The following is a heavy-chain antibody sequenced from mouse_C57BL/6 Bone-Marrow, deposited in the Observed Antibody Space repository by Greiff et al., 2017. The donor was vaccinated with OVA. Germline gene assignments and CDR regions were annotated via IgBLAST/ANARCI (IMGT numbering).Heavy chain of an antibody. J-gene: IGHJ4*01. D-gene: IGHD3-2*02. CDR1: GYTFTSYW. V-gene: IGHV1-69*01. CDR3: ARWGTAQASYYYAMDY. CDR2: IDPSDSYT. Sequence: QVQLQQPGAELVMPGASVKLSCKASGYTFTSYWMHWVKQRPGQGLEWIGEIDPSDSYTNYNQKFKGKSTLTVDKSSSTAYMQLSSLTSEDSAVYYCARWGTAQASYYYAMDYWGQGTSVTVSS.